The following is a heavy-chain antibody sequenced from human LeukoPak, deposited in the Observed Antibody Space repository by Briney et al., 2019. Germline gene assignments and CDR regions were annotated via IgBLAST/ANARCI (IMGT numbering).Heavy chain of an antibody. CDR3: ARPIQEYYYYYGMDV. CDR2: IYYSGST. CDR1: GGSISSSSYY. V-gene: IGHV4-39*01. Sequence: PSETLSLTCTVSGGSISSSSYYWGWIRQPPGKGLEWIGNIYYSGSTYYNPSLKSRVTISVDTSKNQFSLKLRSVTAADTAVYYYARPIQEYYYYYGMDVWGQGTTVTVSS. J-gene: IGHJ6*02. D-gene: IGHD5-18*01.